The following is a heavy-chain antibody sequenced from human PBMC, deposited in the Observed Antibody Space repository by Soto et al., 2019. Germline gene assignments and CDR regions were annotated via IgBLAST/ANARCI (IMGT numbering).Heavy chain of an antibody. V-gene: IGHV3-23*01. CDR1: GFTFSTYA. J-gene: IGHJ6*02. CDR3: AKDLRTSTNYNYGMDV. Sequence: EVQLLESGGGLVQPGGSLRLSCAASGFTFSTYAMSWVRQAPGKGLEWVSVISASGGSTFYADSVKGRFTVSRDNSRNTLYLQVISLRVEDTAVSYCAKDLRTSTNYNYGMDVWGQGTTVTVSS. CDR2: ISASGGST.